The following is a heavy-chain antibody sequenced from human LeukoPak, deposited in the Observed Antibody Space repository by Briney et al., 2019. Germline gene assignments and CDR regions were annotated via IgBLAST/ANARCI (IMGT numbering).Heavy chain of an antibody. Sequence: PGGSLRLSCAASGFTFSSYAMHWVRQAPGKGLEWVAVISYDGSNKYYADSVKGRFTISRDNSKNTLYLQMSSLRVEDTAIYYCAKEATDCSGGSCYSYYFNSWGQGTLVTVSS. D-gene: IGHD2-15*01. CDR2: ISYDGSNK. CDR3: AKEATDCSGGSCYSYYFNS. V-gene: IGHV3-30-3*01. CDR1: GFTFSSYA. J-gene: IGHJ4*02.